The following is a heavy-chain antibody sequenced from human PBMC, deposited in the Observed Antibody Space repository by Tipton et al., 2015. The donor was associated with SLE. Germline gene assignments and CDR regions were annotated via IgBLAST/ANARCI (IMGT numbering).Heavy chain of an antibody. CDR3: ARESVAGTYIPNWFDP. V-gene: IGHV4-39*02. J-gene: IGHJ5*02. CDR2: IYYSGST. Sequence: TLSLTCSVSGGSIRSDYWNWIRQPPGKGLEWIGSIYYSGSTYYNPSLKSRVTISVDTSKNQFSLKLNSVAAADTAVYYCARESVAGTYIPNWFDPWGQGTLVTVSS. CDR1: GGSIRSDY. D-gene: IGHD6-19*01.